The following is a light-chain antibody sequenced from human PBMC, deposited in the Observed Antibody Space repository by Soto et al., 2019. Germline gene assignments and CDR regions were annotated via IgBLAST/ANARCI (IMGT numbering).Light chain of an antibody. V-gene: IGLV2-14*01. Sequence: QSALTQPASVSGSPGQSITISCTGTSNDVGGYNFVSWYQQHPDKAPKLIIYEVTNRPSGVSDRFSGSKSGNTASLTISGLQAEDEADYSCSSYTSSSTLLVFGGGTKVTVL. J-gene: IGLJ2*01. CDR2: EVT. CDR1: SNDVGGYNF. CDR3: SSYTSSSTLLV.